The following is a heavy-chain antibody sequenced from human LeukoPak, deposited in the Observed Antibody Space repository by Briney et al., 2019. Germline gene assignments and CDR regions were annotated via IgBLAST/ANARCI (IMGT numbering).Heavy chain of an antibody. CDR2: INHSGST. CDR3: ARGLDGYNVNSYYYYMDV. D-gene: IGHD5-24*01. CDR1: GGSISDRSYY. V-gene: IGHV4-39*07. J-gene: IGHJ6*03. Sequence: SETLSLTCTVSGGSISDRSYYWAWIRQPPGKGLEWIGEINHSGSTNYNPSLKSRVTISVDTSKNQFSLKLSSVTAADTAVYYCARGLDGYNVNSYYYYMDVWGKGTTVTVSS.